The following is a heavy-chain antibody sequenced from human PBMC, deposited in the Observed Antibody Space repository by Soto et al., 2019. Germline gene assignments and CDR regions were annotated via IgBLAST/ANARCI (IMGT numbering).Heavy chain of an antibody. Sequence: EVQLLESGGGLVQPGGSLRLSCAASGFTFSSYAMRWVRQAPGKGLEWVSAISGSGGSTYYADSVKGRFTISRDNSKNTLYLQMNSLRAEDTAGYYCARRGSGSDYDYWGQGTLVTVSS. CDR1: GFTFSSYA. CDR2: ISGSGGST. CDR3: ARRGSGSDYDY. J-gene: IGHJ4*02. V-gene: IGHV3-23*01. D-gene: IGHD1-26*01.